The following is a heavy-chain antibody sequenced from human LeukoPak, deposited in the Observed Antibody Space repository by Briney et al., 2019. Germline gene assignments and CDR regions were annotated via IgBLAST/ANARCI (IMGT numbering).Heavy chain of an antibody. D-gene: IGHD3-22*01. J-gene: IGHJ3*02. V-gene: IGHV3-23*01. CDR1: GFTFSNAW. Sequence: GGSLRLSCAASGFTFSNAWMNWVRQAPGKGLEWVSGISASGGSTYYADSVKGRFTISRDNSKNTLSLQMNSLRAEDTAVYYCAKPMIGGNAFDIWGQGTMVTVSS. CDR2: ISASGGST. CDR3: AKPMIGGNAFDI.